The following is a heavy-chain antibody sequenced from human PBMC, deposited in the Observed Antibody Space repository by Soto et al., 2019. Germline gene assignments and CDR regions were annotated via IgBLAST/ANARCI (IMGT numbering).Heavy chain of an antibody. V-gene: IGHV6-1*01. Sequence: LSLTCAISGDSVSSNSAAWNWIRQSPSRGLEWLGRTYYRSKWYNDYAVSVKSRITINPDTSKNQFALQLNSVTPEDTAVYYCAREIGEQLVLYYYGMDVWGQGTTVTVSS. D-gene: IGHD6-6*01. J-gene: IGHJ6*02. CDR2: TYYRSKWYN. CDR3: AREIGEQLVLYYYGMDV. CDR1: GDSVSSNSAA.